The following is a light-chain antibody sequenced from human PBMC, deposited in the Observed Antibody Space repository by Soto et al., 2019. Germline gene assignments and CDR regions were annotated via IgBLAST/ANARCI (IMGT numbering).Light chain of an antibody. CDR3: QQYGSSPPVT. J-gene: IGKJ4*01. V-gene: IGKV3-20*01. CDR2: GAS. CDR1: QSVSSSY. Sequence: EIVLTQSPGTLSLSPGERATLSCRASQSVSSSYLAWYQQKPCQAPRLLIYGASSRATGIPDRFIGSGSGTYFTLTISRLEPEDFAVYYCQQYGSSPPVTFGGGTKVEIK.